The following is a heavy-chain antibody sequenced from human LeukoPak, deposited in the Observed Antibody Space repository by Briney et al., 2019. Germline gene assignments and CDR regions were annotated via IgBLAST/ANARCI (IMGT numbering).Heavy chain of an antibody. V-gene: IGHV4-34*01. Sequence: SETLSLTCAVHGGSFSNFYWTWMRQPPGKGLEWIGENTHSGRTSYNPSLRSRATISVDTSNYQFSLKLSSVTAADTATYYCARGLGEGYPDHWGQGTLVTVSS. CDR1: GGSFSNFY. CDR2: NTHSGRT. J-gene: IGHJ4*02. CDR3: ARGLGEGYPDH. D-gene: IGHD5-24*01.